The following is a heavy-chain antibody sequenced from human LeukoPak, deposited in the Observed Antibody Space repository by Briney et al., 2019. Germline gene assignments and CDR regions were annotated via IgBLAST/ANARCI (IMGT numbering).Heavy chain of an antibody. CDR1: GGSISSYY. D-gene: IGHD5-24*01. Sequence: PSETLSLTCTVSGGSISSYYWSWIRQPPGKGLEWIGYIYYSGSTNYNPSLKSRVTISVDTSKNQFSLKLSSVTAADTAVYYCARGTKEMATNPQYYYYYMDVWGKGTTVTVSS. J-gene: IGHJ6*03. V-gene: IGHV4-59*01. CDR2: IYYSGST. CDR3: ARGTKEMATNPQYYYYYMDV.